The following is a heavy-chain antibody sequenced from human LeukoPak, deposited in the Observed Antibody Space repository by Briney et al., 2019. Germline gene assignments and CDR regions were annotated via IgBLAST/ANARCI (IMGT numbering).Heavy chain of an antibody. D-gene: IGHD6-13*01. Sequence: SETLSLTCTVSGGSISSYYWSWIRQPPGKGLEWIGYIYYSGSTNYNPSLKSRVTISVDTSKNQFSLKLSSVTAADTAVYYCAREGYSRCYDYWGQGTLVTVSS. CDR2: IYYSGST. CDR1: GGSISSYY. CDR3: AREGYSRCYDY. J-gene: IGHJ4*02. V-gene: IGHV4-59*01.